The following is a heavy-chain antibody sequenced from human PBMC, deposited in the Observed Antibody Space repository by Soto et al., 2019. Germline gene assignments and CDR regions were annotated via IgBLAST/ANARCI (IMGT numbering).Heavy chain of an antibody. V-gene: IGHV3-23*01. CDR1: GFTFGGCG. CDR2: VSPHGANT. J-gene: IGHJ4*02. D-gene: IGHD1-1*01. CDR3: ATEGAKTTWNFDY. Sequence: GGSLRLSCVASGFTFGGCGMNWVRQAPGKGLEWVAGVSPHGANTYYADSVRGRFIISRDDSWNTVSLDMNSLRGCDSAVYYCATEGAKTTWNFDYWGQGTVVTVSS.